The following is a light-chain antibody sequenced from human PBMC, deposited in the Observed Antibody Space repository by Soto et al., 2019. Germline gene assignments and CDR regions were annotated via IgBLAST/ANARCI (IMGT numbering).Light chain of an antibody. CDR1: QSVSSY. Sequence: EIVMTQSPATLSVSPGERATLSCRASQSVSSYLAWYQQKAGQAPRLLIYGASTRATGIPARFSGSGSGTEFTLTISSLQSEDFAVYYCQQYNDWPPQVTFGQGTKVEIK. J-gene: IGKJ1*01. CDR3: QQYNDWPPQVT. CDR2: GAS. V-gene: IGKV3-15*01.